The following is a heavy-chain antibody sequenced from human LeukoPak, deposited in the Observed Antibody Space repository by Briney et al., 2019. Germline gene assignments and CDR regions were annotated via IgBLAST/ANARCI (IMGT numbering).Heavy chain of an antibody. J-gene: IGHJ4*02. V-gene: IGHV3-33*06. Sequence: PGGSLRLSCAASGFTFSSYGMHWVRQAPGKGLEWVAVIWYDGSNKYYADSVKGRFTISRDNSKNTRYLQMNSLRAEDTAVYYCAKDQSTLGFDYWGQGTLVTVSS. D-gene: IGHD2-2*01. CDR1: GFTFSSYG. CDR3: AKDQSTLGFDY. CDR2: IWYDGSNK.